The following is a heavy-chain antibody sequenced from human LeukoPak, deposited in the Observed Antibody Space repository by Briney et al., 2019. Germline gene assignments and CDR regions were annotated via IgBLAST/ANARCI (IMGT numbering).Heavy chain of an antibody. V-gene: IGHV3-66*01. J-gene: IGHJ6*03. CDR2: IYGGGST. CDR3: AIPNAYYYYMDV. CDR1: GFTVSSNY. Sequence: GGSLRLSCAASGFTVSSNYMSWVRQAPGKGLEWVSVIYGGGSTYYADSVKGRFTISRDNSKNTLYLQMNSLRAEDTAVYYCAIPNAYYYYMDVWGKGTTVTISS. D-gene: IGHD2-21*01.